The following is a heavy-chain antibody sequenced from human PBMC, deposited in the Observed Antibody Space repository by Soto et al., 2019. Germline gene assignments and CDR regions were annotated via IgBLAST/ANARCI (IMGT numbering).Heavy chain of an antibody. J-gene: IGHJ6*02. CDR1: GGSVSSGSYY. V-gene: IGHV4-61*01. CDR3: ASVTRTCISTSCYRYYYGMDV. CDR2: IYYSGST. D-gene: IGHD2-2*02. Sequence: PSETLSLTCTVSGGSVSSGSYYWSWIRQPPGKGLEWIGYIYYSGSTKYNPSLKSRVTISVDTSRNQFSLKLSSVTAADTAVYYCASVTRTCISTSCYRYYYGMDVWGQGTTVTVSS.